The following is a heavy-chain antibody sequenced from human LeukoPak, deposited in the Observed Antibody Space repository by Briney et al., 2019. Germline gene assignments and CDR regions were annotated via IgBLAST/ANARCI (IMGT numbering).Heavy chain of an antibody. D-gene: IGHD3-10*01. CDR3: ARGHYYGSGGDTFDV. Sequence: GTSLRLSCAASGFSFSNNDMHWVRQFSGKGLEWVSGLGVAGDRYYPVSVRGRFTVSRDRAGTYLYLQMNSLSAGDTAVYYCARGHYYGSGGDTFDVWGKGTMVIVSS. CDR2: LGVAGDR. V-gene: IGHV3-13*01. J-gene: IGHJ3*01. CDR1: GFSFSNND.